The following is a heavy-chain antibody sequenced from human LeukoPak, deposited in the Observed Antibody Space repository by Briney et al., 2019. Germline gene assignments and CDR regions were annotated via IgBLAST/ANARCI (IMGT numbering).Heavy chain of an antibody. CDR3: ARHPFATPFDY. V-gene: IGHV4-34*01. J-gene: IGHJ4*02. CDR2: INHSGST. D-gene: IGHD2-15*01. CDR1: GGSFSGYY. Sequence: KSSETLSLTCAVYGGSFSGYYWSWIRQPPGKGLEWIGEINHSGSTNYNPSLKSRVTMSLDTSKNQVSLRLSSVTAADTAVYYCARHPFATPFDYWGRGTLLTVSS.